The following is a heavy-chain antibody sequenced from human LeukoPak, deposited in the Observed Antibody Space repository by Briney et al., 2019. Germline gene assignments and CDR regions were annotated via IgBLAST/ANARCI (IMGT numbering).Heavy chain of an antibody. J-gene: IGHJ4*02. CDR3: ATPPTVTRNY. D-gene: IGHD4-17*01. V-gene: IGHV3-23*01. CDR2: ISGSGGRT. Sequence: GGSLRLSCAASGFTFSSYAMSWVRLAPGKGQEWVSSISGSGGRTHYADSVRGRFTISRDNSKNTLYLQMDSLRAEDTAVYYCATPPTVTRNYWGQGTLVTVSS. CDR1: GFTFSSYA.